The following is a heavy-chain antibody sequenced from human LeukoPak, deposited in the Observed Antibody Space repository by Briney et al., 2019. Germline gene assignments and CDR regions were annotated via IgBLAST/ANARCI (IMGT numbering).Heavy chain of an antibody. CDR2: IKSKTDGGTT. V-gene: IGHV3-15*01. Sequence: GGSLRLSCAASGFTFSNYWMSWVRQAPGKGLEWVGRIKSKTDGGTTDYAAPVKGRFTISRDDSKNTLYLQMNSLKTEDTAVYYCTTDTHYCSSTSCPSVPFDYWGQGTLVTVSS. CDR1: GFTFSNYW. J-gene: IGHJ4*02. D-gene: IGHD2-2*01. CDR3: TTDTHYCSSTSCPSVPFDY.